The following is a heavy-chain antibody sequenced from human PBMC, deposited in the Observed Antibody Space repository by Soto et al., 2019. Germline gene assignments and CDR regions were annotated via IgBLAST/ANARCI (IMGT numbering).Heavy chain of an antibody. D-gene: IGHD6-13*01. CDR3: ARDVPHSSSWYAEPNWFDP. Sequence: HPGGSLRLSCAASGFTVSSNYMSWVRQAPGKGLEWISIIYSAGNTYYADSVKGRFTISRDNSKNTLYLQMNSLRAEDTAVYYCARDVPHSSSWYAEPNWFDPWGQGTLVTVSS. V-gene: IGHV3-66*01. CDR2: IYSAGNT. J-gene: IGHJ5*02. CDR1: GFTVSSNY.